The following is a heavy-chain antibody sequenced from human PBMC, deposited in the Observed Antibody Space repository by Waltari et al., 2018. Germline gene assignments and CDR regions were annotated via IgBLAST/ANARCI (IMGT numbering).Heavy chain of an antibody. CDR2: ISPSDSDT. CDR3: ARRGIAARYNWFDP. Sequence: EVQLVQSGAEVKKPGESLKISCKGSGYSFTSYWIGWVRQMPGKGLEWMGIISPSDSDTEDSPAFQGQVTISADKSISTAYLQWSSLKASDTAMYYCARRGIAARYNWFDPWGQGTLVTVSS. V-gene: IGHV5-51*03. J-gene: IGHJ5*02. D-gene: IGHD6-6*01. CDR1: GYSFTSYW.